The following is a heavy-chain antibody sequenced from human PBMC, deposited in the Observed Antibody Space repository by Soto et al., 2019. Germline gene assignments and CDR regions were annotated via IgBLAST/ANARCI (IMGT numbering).Heavy chain of an antibody. CDR3: ARDNPTMVRGVIWCDP. V-gene: IGHV1-18*01. CDR2: ISAYNGNT. Sequence: QVQLVQSGAEVKKPGASVKVSCKASGYTFTSYGISWVRQAPGQGLEWMGCISAYNGNTNYAQKLQGRVTMTTDTSTSTAYMELRSLRSDDTAVYYCARDNPTMVRGVIWCDPWGQGTLVTVSS. J-gene: IGHJ5*02. CDR1: GYTFTSYG. D-gene: IGHD3-10*01.